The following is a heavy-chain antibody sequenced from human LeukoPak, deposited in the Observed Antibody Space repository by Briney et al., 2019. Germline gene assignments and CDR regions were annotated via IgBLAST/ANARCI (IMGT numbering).Heavy chain of an antibody. Sequence: GESLTISCKGSGYSFTNSWIGWVRQMPGKGLEWMAIIYPGDSDTSYSPSFQGQVTLSADKSISAAYLQWSSLKASDTAMYYCARLVTSSSSSYFDYWGQGTLVTVSS. V-gene: IGHV5-51*01. J-gene: IGHJ4*02. CDR2: IYPGDSDT. D-gene: IGHD6-6*01. CDR1: GYSFTNSW. CDR3: ARLVTSSSSSYFDY.